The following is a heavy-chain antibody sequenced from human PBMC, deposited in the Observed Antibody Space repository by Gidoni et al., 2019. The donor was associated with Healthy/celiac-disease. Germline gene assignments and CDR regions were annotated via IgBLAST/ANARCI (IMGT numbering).Heavy chain of an antibody. J-gene: IGHJ3*02. CDR3: ASNVGSSWGTAFDI. CDR1: GGSIGSSNW. V-gene: IGHV4-4*02. Sequence: QVQLQESGPGLVKPSGTLSLTCPVSGGSIGSSNWWSWVRQPPGKGLEWIGETYHSGSTNYNPSLKSRVTISVDKSKNQFSLKLSSVTAADTAVYYCASNVGSSWGTAFDIWGQGTMVTVSS. D-gene: IGHD6-13*01. CDR2: TYHSGST.